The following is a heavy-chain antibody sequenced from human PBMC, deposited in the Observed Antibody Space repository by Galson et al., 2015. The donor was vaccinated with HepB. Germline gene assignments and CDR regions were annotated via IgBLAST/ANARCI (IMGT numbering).Heavy chain of an antibody. CDR2: IRSKANSYAT. D-gene: IGHD6-13*01. V-gene: IGHV3-73*01. CDR1: GFTFSGSA. J-gene: IGHJ4*02. Sequence: SLRLSCAASGFTFSGSAMHWVRQASGKGLEWVGRIRSKANSYATAYAASVKGRFTISRDDSKNTAYLQMNSLKTEDTAVYYCTRQIGHEIAAAGNWGQGTLVTVSS. CDR3: TRQIGHEIAAAGN.